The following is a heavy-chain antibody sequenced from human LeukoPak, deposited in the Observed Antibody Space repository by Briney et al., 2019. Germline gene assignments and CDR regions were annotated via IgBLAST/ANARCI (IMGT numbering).Heavy chain of an antibody. J-gene: IGHJ4*02. Sequence: PSETLSLTCTVSGGSISSYYWSWIRQPAGKGLEWIGRIYTSGSTNYNPSLKSRVTISVDKFKNQFSLKLSSVTAADTAVYYCAREPYGVHFDYWGQGTLVTVSS. CDR2: IYTSGST. D-gene: IGHD4-17*01. CDR1: GGSISSYY. V-gene: IGHV4-4*07. CDR3: AREPYGVHFDY.